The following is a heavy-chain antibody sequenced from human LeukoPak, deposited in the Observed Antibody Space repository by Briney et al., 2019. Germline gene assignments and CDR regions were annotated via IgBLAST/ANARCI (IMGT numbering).Heavy chain of an antibody. J-gene: IGHJ4*02. CDR3: ATQLYCIGNSCLTRNFDY. V-gene: IGHV3-11*06. Sequence: DSVRGRFTVSRDNAKNSVYLQMNSLRVEDTAVYYCATQLYCIGNSCLTRNFDYWGQGTLVAVSS. D-gene: IGHD2-15*01.